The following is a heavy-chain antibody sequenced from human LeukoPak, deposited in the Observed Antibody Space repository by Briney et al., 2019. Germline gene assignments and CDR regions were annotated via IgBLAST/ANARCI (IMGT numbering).Heavy chain of an antibody. CDR1: GFTVSSNY. J-gene: IGHJ5*02. CDR3: ARDLDGSGSYHWFDP. CDR2: INGDGSST. D-gene: IGHD3-10*01. V-gene: IGHV3-74*01. Sequence: GGSLRLSCAASGFTVSSNYMSWVRQAPGRGLVWVSRINGDGSSTTYADSVKGRFTISRDNAKNTLYLQMNSLRAEDTAVYYCARDLDGSGSYHWFDPWGQGTLVTVSA.